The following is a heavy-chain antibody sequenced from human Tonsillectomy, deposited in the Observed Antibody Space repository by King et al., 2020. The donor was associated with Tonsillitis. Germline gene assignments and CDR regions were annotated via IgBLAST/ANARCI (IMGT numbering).Heavy chain of an antibody. CDR1: GFTFSGFG. Sequence: VQLVESGGGVVQPGRSLRLSCAASGFTFSGFGMHWVRQAPGKGLEWVAVIWYDGSNKNYADSVKGRFTISRDNSKNTLYLQMNSLRAEDTAVYYCARDLDIDFWSSGWFDSWGQRTLVTVSS. D-gene: IGHD3-3*01. CDR3: ARDLDIDFWSSGWFDS. V-gene: IGHV3-33*01. J-gene: IGHJ5*01. CDR2: IWYDGSNK.